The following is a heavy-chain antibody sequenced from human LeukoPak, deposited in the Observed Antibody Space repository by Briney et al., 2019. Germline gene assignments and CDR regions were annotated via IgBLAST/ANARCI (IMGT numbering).Heavy chain of an antibody. CDR1: GGSISGYY. J-gene: IGHJ4*02. CDR2: IYTSGVT. D-gene: IGHD2-2*02. Sequence: SETLSLTCTVSGGSISGYYWSWRRQPPGKGLEWIGYIYTSGVTNYNPSLKSRVTISVDTSKTQFSLKLSSVTAADTEVYYCARHGTQLGYCSSTSCYNTGGYYFDYWGQGTLVTVSS. V-gene: IGHV4-4*09. CDR3: ARHGTQLGYCSSTSCYNTGGYYFDY.